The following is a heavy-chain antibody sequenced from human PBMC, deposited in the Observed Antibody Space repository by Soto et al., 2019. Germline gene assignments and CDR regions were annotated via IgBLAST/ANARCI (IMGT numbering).Heavy chain of an antibody. CDR3: ARAIAAFSSGYYWGAYFDY. J-gene: IGHJ4*02. V-gene: IGHV4-59*11. CDR1: GGSISPHY. CDR2: VYYTGST. Sequence: QVPLQESGPGLVKPSETLSLTCAVSGGSISPHYWSWIRQSPGKGLEWIGYVYYTGSTDYNPSLTSRVSISVDTYKNPFALKLSSVTAADTAVYYWARAIAAFSSGYYWGAYFDYWGQGALVTASS. D-gene: IGHD3-22*01.